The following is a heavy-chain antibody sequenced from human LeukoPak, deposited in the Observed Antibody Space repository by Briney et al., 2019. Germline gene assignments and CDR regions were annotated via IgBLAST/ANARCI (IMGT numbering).Heavy chain of an antibody. J-gene: IGHJ5*02. Sequence: GGSLRLSCAVSGFRVSDYYMSRVRQAPGKGLEWVGLIRDSGEAFYADFARGRFAISRDESENTLYLQMNSLRVEDTAVYFCARDRAANQDWVEFDPWGQGTPVIVSS. CDR3: ARDRAANQDWVEFDP. V-gene: IGHV3-66*03. D-gene: IGHD3/OR15-3a*01. CDR2: IRDSGEA. CDR1: GFRVSDYY.